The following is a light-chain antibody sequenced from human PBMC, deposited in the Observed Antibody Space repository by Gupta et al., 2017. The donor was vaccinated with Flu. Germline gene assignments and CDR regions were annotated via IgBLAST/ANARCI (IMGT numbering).Light chain of an antibody. Sequence: SYALPQPPSVSVAPVQTATIICGGNKIGSESVHWYQQKPGQAPVLVVYDVSDRPSGIPERISGSNSGNTATLIISRVEAGDEADYYCQVWDSISDHVVFGGGTKLTVL. CDR2: DVS. J-gene: IGLJ3*02. CDR1: KIGSES. CDR3: QVWDSISDHVV. V-gene: IGLV3-21*02.